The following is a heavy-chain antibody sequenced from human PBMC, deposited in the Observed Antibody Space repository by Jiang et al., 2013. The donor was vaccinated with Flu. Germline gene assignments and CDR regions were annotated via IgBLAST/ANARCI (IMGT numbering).Heavy chain of an antibody. CDR2: INPYSGGT. CDR1: GYTFSGYK. J-gene: IGHJ6*02. Sequence: SGAEVRTPGASVKVSCKASGYTFSGYKIHWVRQAPGQGLEWMGWINPYSGGTKYAQKFQGRVTMTRDTSITTAYMDLSRLRSDDTAVYFCAVDVFXHESSETGRVYGLDGWGQGTTVTVSS. CDR3: AVDVFXHESSETGRVYGLDG. V-gene: IGHV1-2*02. D-gene: IGHD7-27*01.